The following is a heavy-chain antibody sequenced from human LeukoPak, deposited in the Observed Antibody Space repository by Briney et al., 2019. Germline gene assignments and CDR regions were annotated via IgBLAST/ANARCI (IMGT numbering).Heavy chain of an antibody. Sequence: SETLSLTCAVSGYSISSGYYWGWIRQPPGKGLEWIGSIYHSGSTYYNPSLKSRVTISVDTSKNQFSLKLSSVTAADTAVYYCARELVLWFGEWTHMDVWGKGTTVTVSS. CDR2: IYHSGST. CDR1: GYSISSGYY. D-gene: IGHD3-10*01. J-gene: IGHJ6*03. V-gene: IGHV4-38-2*02. CDR3: ARELVLWFGEWTHMDV.